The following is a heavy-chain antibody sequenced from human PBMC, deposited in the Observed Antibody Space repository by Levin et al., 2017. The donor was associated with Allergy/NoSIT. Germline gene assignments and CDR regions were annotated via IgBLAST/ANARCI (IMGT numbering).Heavy chain of an antibody. CDR3: VHSRLPSDY. Sequence: QTSETLSLTCVGSGFTFRDVSMTWVRQGPGRGLEWVSFISSNGGMKFYGDSVKGRFTISRDNAKNSLYLLMHNLRVEDTATYYCVHSRLPSDYWGQGTLVTVSS. D-gene: IGHD4-11*01. V-gene: IGHV3-48*01. J-gene: IGHJ4*02. CDR1: GFTFRDVS. CDR2: ISSNGGMK.